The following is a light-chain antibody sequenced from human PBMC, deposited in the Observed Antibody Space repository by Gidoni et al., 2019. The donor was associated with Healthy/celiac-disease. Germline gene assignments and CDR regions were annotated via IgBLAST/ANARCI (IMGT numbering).Light chain of an antibody. J-gene: IGKJ4*01. V-gene: IGKV3-11*01. CDR3: QQRSNWPPLT. Sequence: EIVLTQSPATLSLSPGERATLSCRAIQSFRRYLAWYQQKPGQAPRLLIYDASNRATGIPARFSGSGSGTDFTLTISSLEPEDFAVYYCQQRSNWPPLTFGGGTKVEIK. CDR2: DAS. CDR1: QSFRRY.